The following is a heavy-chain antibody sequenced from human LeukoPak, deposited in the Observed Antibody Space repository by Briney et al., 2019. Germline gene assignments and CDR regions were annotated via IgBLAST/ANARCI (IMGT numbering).Heavy chain of an antibody. CDR3: TRVPRYCSGGSCFRYYYYMDV. Sequence: SETLSLTCTVSGVSISSSSYYWAWIRQPPGKELRWIGSIFYGGSTYYNPSLRGRVTISVDTSQNQFSLRLSSVTAADTAVYYCTRVPRYCSGGSCFRYYYYMDVWGKGTTVTISS. V-gene: IGHV4-39*01. D-gene: IGHD2-15*01. J-gene: IGHJ6*03. CDR2: IFYGGST. CDR1: GVSISSSSYY.